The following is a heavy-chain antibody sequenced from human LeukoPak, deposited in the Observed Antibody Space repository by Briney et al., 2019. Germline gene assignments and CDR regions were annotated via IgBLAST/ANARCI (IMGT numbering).Heavy chain of an antibody. CDR3: VREGPRGLAFDI. V-gene: IGHV3-23*01. CDR1: GFTFSSYA. Sequence: AGGSLRLSCAASGFTFSSYAMSWVRQAPGKGLEWVSGISASGGSTFYADSVKGRFTISRDNSKNTLYLQMNGLRVEDTAVYYCVREGPRGLAFDIWGQGTMVIVSS. J-gene: IGHJ3*02. D-gene: IGHD3/OR15-3a*01. CDR2: ISASGGST.